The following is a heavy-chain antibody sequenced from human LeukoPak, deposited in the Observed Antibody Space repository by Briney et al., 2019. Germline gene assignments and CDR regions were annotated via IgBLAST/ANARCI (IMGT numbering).Heavy chain of an antibody. D-gene: IGHD2-2*01. Sequence: GRSLRLSCAASGFTFDDYAMHWVRQAPGKGLEWVSGISWNSGSIGYADSVKGRFTISRDHAKNSLYLQMNSLRAEDMALYYCAKASGHIVVVPAFVYWGQGTLVTVSS. V-gene: IGHV3-9*03. CDR2: ISWNSGSI. CDR1: GFTFDDYA. CDR3: AKASGHIVVVPAFVY. J-gene: IGHJ4*02.